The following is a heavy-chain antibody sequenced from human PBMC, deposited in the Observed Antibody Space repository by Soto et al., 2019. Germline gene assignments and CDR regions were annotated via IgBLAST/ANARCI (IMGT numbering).Heavy chain of an antibody. D-gene: IGHD6-19*01. J-gene: IGHJ3*02. V-gene: IGHV1-18*01. Sequence: ASVKVSCKASGYIFTSYGVTWVRQAPGQGLEWMGWISAYNGNTIHAQKLQARVTMTTDTSTSTVYMELRSLRSDDTAVYYCARAAPVAHAFDIWGQGTMVTVSS. CDR1: GYIFTSYG. CDR3: ARAAPVAHAFDI. CDR2: ISAYNGNT.